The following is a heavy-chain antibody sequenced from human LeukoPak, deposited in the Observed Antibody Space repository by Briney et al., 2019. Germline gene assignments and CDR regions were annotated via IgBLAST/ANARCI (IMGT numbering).Heavy chain of an antibody. V-gene: IGHV3-11*04. CDR3: ARVQGGTYSNWDY. J-gene: IGHJ4*02. Sequence: GGSLRLSCAVSGFTFSDYYMGWIRQAPGMGLEWVSYISSSGTTKYYADSVKDRFTIFRDNAKNSLYLQMNSLRAEDTAVYYCARVQGGTYSNWDYWGQGTLVTVSS. CDR2: ISSSGTTK. D-gene: IGHD1-26*01. CDR1: GFTFSDYY.